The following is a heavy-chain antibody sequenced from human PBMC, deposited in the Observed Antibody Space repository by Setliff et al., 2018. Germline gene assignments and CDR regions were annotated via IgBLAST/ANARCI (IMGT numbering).Heavy chain of an antibody. J-gene: IGHJ3*02. CDR3: ARGGGSSSWYDAFDI. Sequence: ASVKVSCKASGYTFTGYYMHWVRQAPGQGLEWMGWINPNSGGTNYAQKFQGRVTMTRDTSISTAYMELSRLRFDDTAVYYCARGGGSSSWYDAFDIWGQGTMVTVSS. CDR2: INPNSGGT. V-gene: IGHV1-2*02. D-gene: IGHD6-13*01. CDR1: GYTFTGYY.